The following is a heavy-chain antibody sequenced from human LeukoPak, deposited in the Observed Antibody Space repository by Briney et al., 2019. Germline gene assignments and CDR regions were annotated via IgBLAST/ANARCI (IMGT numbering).Heavy chain of an antibody. CDR2: IYYSGST. D-gene: IGHD3-10*01. Sequence: SETLSLTCAVYGGSFSDYYWNWIRQHPGKGLEWIGYIYYSGSTYYNPSLKSRVAISVDTSKNQFSLKLSSVTAADTAVYYCARGAGNFDLWGRGTLVTVSS. J-gene: IGHJ2*01. V-gene: IGHV4-31*11. CDR1: GGSFSDYY. CDR3: ARGAGNFDL.